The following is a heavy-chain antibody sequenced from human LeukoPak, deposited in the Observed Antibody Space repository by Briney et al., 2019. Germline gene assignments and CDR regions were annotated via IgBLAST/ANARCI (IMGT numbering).Heavy chain of an antibody. J-gene: IGHJ5*02. CDR2: ISSDSNYI. CDR1: GFTFSSYT. V-gene: IGHV3-21*01. CDR3: ARKENILTGYYDH. Sequence: GGRLRLSCAGSGFTFSSYTMNWVRQAPGKGLEWVSSISSDSNYIYYADSVKGRFTISRDNAWNSLYLQMNSLRAEDTAVYYCARKENILTGYYDHWGHGTLVTVSS. D-gene: IGHD3-9*01.